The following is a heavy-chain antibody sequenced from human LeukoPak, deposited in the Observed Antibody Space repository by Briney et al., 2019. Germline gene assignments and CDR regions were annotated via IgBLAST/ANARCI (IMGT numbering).Heavy chain of an antibody. CDR1: GYTFTSYG. CDR2: ISAYNGNT. Sequence: ASVKVSCKASGYTFTSYGISWVRQAPGQGLEWMGWISAYNGNTNYAQKLQGRVTMTTDTPTSTAYMELRSLRSDDTAVYYCARVNRCSSTSCYGWFDPWGQGTLVTVSS. D-gene: IGHD2-2*01. V-gene: IGHV1-18*01. J-gene: IGHJ5*02. CDR3: ARVNRCSSTSCYGWFDP.